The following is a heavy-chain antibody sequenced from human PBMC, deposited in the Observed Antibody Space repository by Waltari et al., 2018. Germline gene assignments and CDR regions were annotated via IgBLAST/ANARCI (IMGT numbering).Heavy chain of an antibody. V-gene: IGHV3-7*01. Sequence: EVQLVESGGGLVQPGGSLRLSCAASGISFSSFWMTWVRQAPGKGLEWVANIKQDGSEEYYVDSVKGRFTISKDNAKNSLYLQMNSLRAEDTAVNFCARERRGQSGWYYFDFWGQGSLVTVSS. CDR1: GISFSSFW. J-gene: IGHJ4*02. CDR2: IKQDGSEE. D-gene: IGHD6-19*01. CDR3: ARERRGQSGWYYFDF.